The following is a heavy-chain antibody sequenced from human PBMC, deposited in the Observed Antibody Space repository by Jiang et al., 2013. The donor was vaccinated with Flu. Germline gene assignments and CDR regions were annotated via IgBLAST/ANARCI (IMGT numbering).Heavy chain of an antibody. CDR2: IYYSGST. CDR3: ARDRDSSGRLVGDDAFDI. D-gene: IGHD3-22*01. Sequence: SGSGLVKPSETLSLTCTVSGGSISSYYWSWIRQPPGKGLEWIGYIYYSGSTNYNPSLKSRVTISVDTSKNQFSLKLSSVTAADTAVYYCARDRDSSGRLVGDDAFDIWGQGTMVTVSS. CDR1: GGSISSYY. V-gene: IGHV4-59*01. J-gene: IGHJ3*02.